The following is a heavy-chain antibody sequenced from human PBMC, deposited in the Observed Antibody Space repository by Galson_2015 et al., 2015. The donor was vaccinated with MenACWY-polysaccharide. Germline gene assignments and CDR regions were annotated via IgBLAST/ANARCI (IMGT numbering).Heavy chain of an antibody. D-gene: IGHD1-26*01. J-gene: IGHJ4*02. CDR2: VPDDGSNE. CDR3: ATDSSRPLVGAPVSRFDY. V-gene: IGHV3-30*02. Sequence: SLRLSCAASGFIFSNYGMHWVRQAPGKGLEWVSFVPDDGSNEYYADSVGGRFIFSRDNSKNTVSLEMNSLRPEDTAVYYCATDSSRPLVGAPVSRFDYWGQGTLVTVSS. CDR1: GFIFSNYG.